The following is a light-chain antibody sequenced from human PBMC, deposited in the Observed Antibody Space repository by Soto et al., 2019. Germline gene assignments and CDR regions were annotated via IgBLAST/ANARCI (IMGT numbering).Light chain of an antibody. V-gene: IGKV3-11*01. Sequence: EIVLTQSPATLSLSPGERATLSCRASQSVSSSLAWYQQKPGQAPRLLIYGVSNGATGTPARFSGAGSGTDFTLTISSLEPEDFAVYYCQQRYNWPLTFGGGTKVEIK. CDR3: QQRYNWPLT. CDR1: QSVSSS. J-gene: IGKJ4*01. CDR2: GVS.